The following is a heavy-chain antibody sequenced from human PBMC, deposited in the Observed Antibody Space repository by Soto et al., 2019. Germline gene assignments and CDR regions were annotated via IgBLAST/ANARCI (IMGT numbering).Heavy chain of an antibody. Sequence: GASVKVSCKASGYTFTSYDINWVRQATGQGLEWMGWMNPNSGNTGYAQKFQGRVTMTRNTSISTAYMELSSLRSEDTAVYYCARAESAYDYIWGSYRSSYPIDYWGQGTLVTVSS. D-gene: IGHD3-16*02. CDR2: MNPNSGNT. CDR1: GYTFTSYD. V-gene: IGHV1-8*01. J-gene: IGHJ4*02. CDR3: ARAESAYDYIWGSYRSSYPIDY.